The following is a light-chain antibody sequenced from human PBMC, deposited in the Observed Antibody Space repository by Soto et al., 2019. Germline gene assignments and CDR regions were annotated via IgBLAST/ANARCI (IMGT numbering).Light chain of an antibody. Sequence: EIVSTQSPATLSLSPGERATLSCRASQSVSSYLAWYQQKPGQAPRLLIYDASNRATGIPARFSGSGSGTDFTLTISSLEPEDFAVYYCQQRSNWPLTFGGGTKVDI. CDR2: DAS. V-gene: IGKV3-11*01. J-gene: IGKJ4*01. CDR3: QQRSNWPLT. CDR1: QSVSSY.